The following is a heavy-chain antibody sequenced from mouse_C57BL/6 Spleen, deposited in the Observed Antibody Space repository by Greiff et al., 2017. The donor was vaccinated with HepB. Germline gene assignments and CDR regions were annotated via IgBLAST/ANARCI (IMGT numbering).Heavy chain of an antibody. CDR2: ISDGGSYT. D-gene: IGHD1-1*01. J-gene: IGHJ1*03. Sequence: EVKLMESGGGLVKPGGSLKLSCAASGFTFSSYAMSWVRQTPEKRLEWVATISDGGSYTYYPDNVKGRFTISRDNAKNNLYLQMSHLKSEDTAMYYCARDPITTGVAHWYFDVWGTGTTVTVSS. CDR3: ARDPITTGVAHWYFDV. V-gene: IGHV5-4*01. CDR1: GFTFSSYA.